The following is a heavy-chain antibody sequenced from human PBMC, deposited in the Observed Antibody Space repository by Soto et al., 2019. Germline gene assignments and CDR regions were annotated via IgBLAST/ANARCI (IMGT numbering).Heavy chain of an antibody. CDR3: ARGSTDSYPGSRIFDF. J-gene: IGHJ4*02. Sequence: GASVKVSCKAPADTFTSYYIHWVRQAPGHGLEWMGIINPNGGSARFAQTFQGRITMTTDTSTSTVYMELRSLRAEDTAVYYCARGSTDSYPGSRIFDFWGRGTLVTVSS. CDR1: ADTFTSYY. D-gene: IGHD3-10*01. V-gene: IGHV1-46*01. CDR2: INPNGGSA.